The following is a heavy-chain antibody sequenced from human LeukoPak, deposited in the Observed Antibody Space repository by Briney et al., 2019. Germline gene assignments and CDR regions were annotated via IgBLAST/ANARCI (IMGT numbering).Heavy chain of an antibody. J-gene: IGHJ1*01. CDR3: APLLRWNPGYFQH. D-gene: IGHD4-23*01. CDR1: GGSFSGYY. CDR2: INHSGST. Sequence: SETLSLTCAVYGGSFSGYYWSWIRQPPGQGLEWIGEINHSGSTNCNPSLKSRVTISLDTSKIQFSLKLTSVTAADMAVYYCAPLLRWNPGYFQHWGQGTLVTVSS. V-gene: IGHV4-34*01.